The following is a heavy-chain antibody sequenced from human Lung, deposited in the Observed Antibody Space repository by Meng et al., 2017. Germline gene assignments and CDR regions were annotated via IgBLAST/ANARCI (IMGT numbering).Heavy chain of an antibody. CDR1: GGSFSDYY. Sequence: QVYLNPWGAGLLKPSETLSLTCVVSGGSFSDYYWSLIRPPPGKGLEWIGEINHSGSTNYNPSLESRATISVDTSQNNLSLKLSSVTAADSAVYYCARGPTTMAHDFDYWGQGTLVTVSS. D-gene: IGHD4-11*01. CDR2: INHSGST. CDR3: ARGPTTMAHDFDY. V-gene: IGHV4-34*01. J-gene: IGHJ4*02.